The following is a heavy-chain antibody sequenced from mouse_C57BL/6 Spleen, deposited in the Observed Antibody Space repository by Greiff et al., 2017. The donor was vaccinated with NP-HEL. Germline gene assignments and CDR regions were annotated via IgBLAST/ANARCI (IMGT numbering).Heavy chain of an antibody. D-gene: IGHD1-1*01. CDR2: INPSSGYT. V-gene: IGHV1-4*01. J-gene: IGHJ3*01. Sequence: QVQLKQSGAELARPGASVKMSCKASGYTFTSYTMHWVKQRPGPGLEWIGYINPSSGYTKYNQKFKDKATLTADKSSSTAYMQLSSLTSEDSAVYYCAGTTVVPFAYWGQGTLVTVSA. CDR1: GYTFTSYT. CDR3: AGTTVVPFAY.